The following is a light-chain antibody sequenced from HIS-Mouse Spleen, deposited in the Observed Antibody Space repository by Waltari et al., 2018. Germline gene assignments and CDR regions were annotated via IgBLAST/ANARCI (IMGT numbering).Light chain of an antibody. V-gene: IGLV3-25*03. J-gene: IGLJ3*02. CDR1: AFPNEY. Sequence: SYELTQKPSVSVSTGQTARITCAGAAFPNEYASWYQQKPGQAPVLVIYKDSERPSGIPERFSGSSSGTTVTLTISGVQAEDEADYYCQSADSSGTYWVFGGGTKLTVL. CDR2: KDS. CDR3: QSADSSGTYWV.